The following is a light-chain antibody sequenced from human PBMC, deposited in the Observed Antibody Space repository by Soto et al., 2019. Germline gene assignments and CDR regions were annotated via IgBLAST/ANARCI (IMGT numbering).Light chain of an antibody. V-gene: IGKV3-20*01. Sequence: EIVLTQSPGTLSLSPGERPTLSCRASQSVSSSYLAWYQQKPGQAPRLLIYGASSRATGIPDRFSGSGSGTDFTLTISRLEPEDFAVYYCQQYGSSPFTFGPGT. CDR3: QQYGSSPFT. CDR1: QSVSSSY. CDR2: GAS. J-gene: IGKJ3*01.